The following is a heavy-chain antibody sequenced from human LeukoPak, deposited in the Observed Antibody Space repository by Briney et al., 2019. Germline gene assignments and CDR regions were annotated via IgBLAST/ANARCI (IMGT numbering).Heavy chain of an antibody. Sequence: GGSLRLSCAASGFTFSSYWMHWVRQAPGKGLVWVSRINSGGSSTSYADSVKGRFTVSRDNAKNTLYLQMNSLRAEDTAVYYCARTGNYDFWSGYLLGDAFDIWGQGTMVTVSS. CDR2: INSGGSST. D-gene: IGHD3-3*01. V-gene: IGHV3-74*01. CDR3: ARTGNYDFWSGYLLGDAFDI. CDR1: GFTFSSYW. J-gene: IGHJ3*02.